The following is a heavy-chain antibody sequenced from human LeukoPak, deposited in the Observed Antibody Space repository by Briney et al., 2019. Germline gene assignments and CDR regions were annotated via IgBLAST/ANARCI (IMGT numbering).Heavy chain of an antibody. Sequence: RGSLRLSCAASGFTVSSNYMSWVRQAPGKGLEWVSVIYSGGNTYYADSVKGRFTISRDNSKNTVYLQMNSLRAGDTAVYYCARAGIGELRDWGQGTLVTVSS. J-gene: IGHJ4*02. V-gene: IGHV3-66*01. D-gene: IGHD3-10*01. CDR2: IYSGGNT. CDR1: GFTVSSNY. CDR3: ARAGIGELRD.